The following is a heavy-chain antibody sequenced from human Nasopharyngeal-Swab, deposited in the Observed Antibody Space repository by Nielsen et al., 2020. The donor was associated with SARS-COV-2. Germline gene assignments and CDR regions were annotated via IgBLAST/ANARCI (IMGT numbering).Heavy chain of an antibody. CDR1: GFTFSDYY. V-gene: IGHV3-11*01. CDR2: ISSSGSTI. J-gene: IGHJ2*01. Sequence: GESLKISCAASGFTFSDYYMSWIRQAPGKGLEWVSYISSSGSTIYYADSVEGRFTISRDNAKNSLYLQMNSLRAEDTAVYYCARGGAGSLYWYFDLWGRGTLVTVSS. D-gene: IGHD3-10*01. CDR3: ARGGAGSLYWYFDL.